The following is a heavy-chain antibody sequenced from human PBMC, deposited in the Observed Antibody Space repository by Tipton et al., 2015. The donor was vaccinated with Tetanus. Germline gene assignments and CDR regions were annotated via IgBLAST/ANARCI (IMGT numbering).Heavy chain of an antibody. J-gene: IGHJ4*02. D-gene: IGHD2-21*02. Sequence: TLSLTCAVSGGSISSGNWWSWVRQSPEKGLEWIGEIHQSGSASYKPSLKSRVYMSVDKSKNEFYLTLYSVTVADTAIYYCAGGPKHWVTAGQVFWGQGTLVTVSS. CDR3: AGGPKHWVTAGQVF. CDR1: GGSISSGNW. CDR2: IHQSGSA. V-gene: IGHV4-4*02.